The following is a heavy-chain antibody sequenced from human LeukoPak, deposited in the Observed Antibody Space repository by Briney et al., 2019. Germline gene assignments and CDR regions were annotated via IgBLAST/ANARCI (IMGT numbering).Heavy chain of an antibody. J-gene: IGHJ1*01. V-gene: IGHV4-61*02. CDR1: GGSISYGNYY. Sequence: SETLSLTCTVSGGSISYGNYYWSWIRQPAGKGLKWIGRFYTSGSTTYNPSLQIRITISVDTSKNQLSLKLSSVTAADTAIYYCAEDSSGYYSSFQHWGQGTLVTVSS. CDR3: AEDSSGYYSSFQH. CDR2: FYTSGST. D-gene: IGHD3-22*01.